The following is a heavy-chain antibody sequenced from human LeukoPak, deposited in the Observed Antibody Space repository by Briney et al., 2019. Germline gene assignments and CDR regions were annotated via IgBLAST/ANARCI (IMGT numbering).Heavy chain of an antibody. Sequence: PSETLSLTCTVSGGSISSSSYYWGWTRQPPGKGLEWIGSIYYSGSTYYNPSLKSRVTISVDTSKNQFSLKLSSVTAADTAVYYCARLPYGYCTNGVCYKGHYYYYYMDVWGKGTTVTVSS. CDR3: ARLPYGYCTNGVCYKGHYYYYYMDV. V-gene: IGHV4-39*01. J-gene: IGHJ6*03. CDR1: GGSISSSSYY. D-gene: IGHD2-8*01. CDR2: IYYSGST.